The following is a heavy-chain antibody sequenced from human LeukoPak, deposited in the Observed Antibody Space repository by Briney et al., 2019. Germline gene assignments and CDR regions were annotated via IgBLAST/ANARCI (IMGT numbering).Heavy chain of an antibody. D-gene: IGHD2-2*01. V-gene: IGHV4-34*01. CDR3: ARLAVVVPAAIPGGAFDI. CDR1: GGSFSGYY. CDR2: INHSGST. J-gene: IGHJ3*02. Sequence: SETLSLTCAVYGGSFSGYYWSWIRQPPGKGLEWIGEINHSGSTNYNPSLKSRVTISVDTSKNQFSLKLSSVTAADTAVYYCARLAVVVPAAIPGGAFDIWGQGTMVTVSS.